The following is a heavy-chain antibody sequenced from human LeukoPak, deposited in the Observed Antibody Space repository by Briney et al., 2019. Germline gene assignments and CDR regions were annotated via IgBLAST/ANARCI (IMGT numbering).Heavy chain of an antibody. J-gene: IGHJ3*02. CDR2: INPSGGST. V-gene: IGHV1-46*01. Sequence: ASVKVSCTASGYTFTSYYMHWVRQAPGQGLEWMGIINPSGGSTSYAQKFQGRVTMTRDTSTSTVYMELSSLRSEDTAVYYCARELIPTIFGVVTPDAFDIWGQGTMVTVSS. CDR3: ARELIPTIFGVVTPDAFDI. D-gene: IGHD3-3*01. CDR1: GYTFTSYY.